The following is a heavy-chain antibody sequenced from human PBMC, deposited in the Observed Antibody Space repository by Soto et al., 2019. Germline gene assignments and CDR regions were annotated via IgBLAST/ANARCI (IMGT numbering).Heavy chain of an antibody. CDR2: ISDDGASI. D-gene: IGHD5-18*01. Sequence: GGSLRLSCEASGFSFSSFAMNWVRQAPGRGLEWVSYISDDGASIYYADSLKGRFTISRDNAKNSLSLQMNNLRAEDTAVYYCARENSVQAWLHHFDHWGLGALVTVSS. J-gene: IGHJ4*02. V-gene: IGHV3-48*03. CDR1: GFSFSSFA. CDR3: ARENSVQAWLHHFDH.